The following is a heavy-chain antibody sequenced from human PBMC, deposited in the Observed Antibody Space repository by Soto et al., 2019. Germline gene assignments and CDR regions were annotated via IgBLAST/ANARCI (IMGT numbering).Heavy chain of an antibody. D-gene: IGHD6-19*01. Sequence: GASVKVSCKASGGTFSSYAISWVRQAPGQGLEWMGGIIPIFGIANYAQKFQGRVTITADKSTSTAYMELSSLRSEDTAVYYCARDLVYSSGSLDYWGQGTLVTVSS. J-gene: IGHJ4*02. V-gene: IGHV1-69*10. CDR3: ARDLVYSSGSLDY. CDR2: IIPIFGIA. CDR1: GGTFSSYA.